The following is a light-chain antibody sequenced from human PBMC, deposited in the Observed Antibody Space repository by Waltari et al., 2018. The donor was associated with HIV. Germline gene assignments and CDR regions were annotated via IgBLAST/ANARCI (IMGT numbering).Light chain of an antibody. Sequence: DIQMTQSPSSLSASVGDRVTITCQASQDISNHLNWYQQNLGKAPKLLIYDAYNLEIGVPSRFSGRRSGTDFTFIISSLQPDDIGRYYCQQYDGPPYTFGQGTKL. CDR2: DAY. CDR1: QDISNH. V-gene: IGKV1-33*01. J-gene: IGKJ2*01. CDR3: QQYDGPPYT.